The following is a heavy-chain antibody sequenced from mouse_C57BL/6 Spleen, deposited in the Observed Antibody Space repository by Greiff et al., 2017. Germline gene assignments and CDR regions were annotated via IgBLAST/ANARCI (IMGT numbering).Heavy chain of an antibody. CDR1: GYTFTSYW. J-gene: IGHJ2*01. Sequence: QVQLQQPGAELVRPGSSVKLSCKASGYTFTSYWMHWVKQRPIQGLEWIGNIDPSDSETHYNQKFKDKATLTVDKSSSTAYMQLSSLASEDSAVYYCARSPGYYFDYWGQGTTLTVSS. CDR3: ARSPGYYFDY. CDR2: IDPSDSET. V-gene: IGHV1-52*01.